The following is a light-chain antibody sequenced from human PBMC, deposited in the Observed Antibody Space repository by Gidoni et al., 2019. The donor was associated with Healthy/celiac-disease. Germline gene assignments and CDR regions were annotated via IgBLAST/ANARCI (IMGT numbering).Light chain of an antibody. J-gene: IGLJ2*01. CDR3: SSYTSSSTLV. V-gene: IGLV2-14*01. CDR1: SSDVGGYNY. Sequence: QSALTQPASVSGSPGQSITISCTGTSSDVGGYNYVSWYQQHPGKAPKLMIYDVSNRPSGVSNRFSGPKSGKTASLTISGLQAEDEADYYCSSYTSSSTLVFGGGTKLTVL. CDR2: DVS.